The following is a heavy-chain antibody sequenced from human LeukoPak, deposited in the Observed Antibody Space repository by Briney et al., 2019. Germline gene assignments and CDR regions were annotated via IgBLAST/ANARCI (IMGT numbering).Heavy chain of an antibody. Sequence: ASVKVSCKASGGTFSSYAISWVRQATGQGLEWMGWMNPNSGNTGYAQKFQGRVTMTRNTSISTAYMELSSLRSEDTAVYYCARVYSGSYSNWFDPWGQGTLVTVSS. CDR2: MNPNSGNT. CDR1: GGTFSSYA. V-gene: IGHV1-8*02. CDR3: ARVYSGSYSNWFDP. D-gene: IGHD1-26*01. J-gene: IGHJ5*02.